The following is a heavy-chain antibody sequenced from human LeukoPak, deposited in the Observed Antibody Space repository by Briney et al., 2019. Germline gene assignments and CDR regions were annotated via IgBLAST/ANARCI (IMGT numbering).Heavy chain of an antibody. D-gene: IGHD3-3*01. Sequence: GESLKISCKASGYSFTTHWIGWVRQMPGKGLEWMGIIYPGDSDTRYSPSFQGQVTISADKSISTAYLQWSSLKASDTAMYYCARQKSAYDSEFDYWGQGTPVTVSS. J-gene: IGHJ4*02. V-gene: IGHV5-51*01. CDR1: GYSFTTHW. CDR2: IYPGDSDT. CDR3: ARQKSAYDSEFDY.